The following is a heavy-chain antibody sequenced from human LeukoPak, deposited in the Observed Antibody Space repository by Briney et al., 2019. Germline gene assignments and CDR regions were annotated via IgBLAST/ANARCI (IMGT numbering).Heavy chain of an antibody. Sequence: PGEALRLSCAASGFPFTSSAVSWVRQAPGKGLEWVSIIGGISGNTYYTDSVKGRVTISRDNSKNALYLQMNSLRAEDTAVYYCAKDLWGSNNGWYMFAPWGQGTLVTVSS. CDR1: GFPFTSSA. CDR2: IGGISGNT. D-gene: IGHD6-19*01. J-gene: IGHJ5*02. V-gene: IGHV3-23*01. CDR3: AKDLWGSNNGWYMFAP.